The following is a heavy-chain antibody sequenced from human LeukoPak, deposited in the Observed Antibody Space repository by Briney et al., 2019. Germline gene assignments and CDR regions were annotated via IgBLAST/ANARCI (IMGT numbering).Heavy chain of an antibody. CDR2: INWNGDST. V-gene: IGHV3-20*04. D-gene: IGHD2-2*01. CDR1: GFTFDDYG. J-gene: IGHJ6*03. CDR3: AREVGGSYQLLPGNYYYYYYMDV. Sequence: GGSLRLSCAASGFTFDDYGMSWVRQAPGKGLEWVSGINWNGDSTGYADSVKGRFTISRDNAKNSLYLQMNSLRAEDTALYYCAREVGGSYQLLPGNYYYYYYMDVWGKGTTVTVSS.